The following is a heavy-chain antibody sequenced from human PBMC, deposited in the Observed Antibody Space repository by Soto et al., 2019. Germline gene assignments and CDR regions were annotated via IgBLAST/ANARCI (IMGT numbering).Heavy chain of an antibody. CDR2: IFYSGGT. CDR1: GGSILDSTYY. Sequence: QLLLQASGPGLVKPSDTLSLTCTVSGGSILDSTYYWAWIRQSPGKGLEWIGTIFYSGGTFYTPTLKSRVAMSVDKSNNQFSLQLSAVTAEDSDVYYCARQASGYYYGWFDPWGQGTLVTVSS. D-gene: IGHD3-22*01. J-gene: IGHJ5*02. CDR3: ARQASGYYYGWFDP. V-gene: IGHV4-39*01.